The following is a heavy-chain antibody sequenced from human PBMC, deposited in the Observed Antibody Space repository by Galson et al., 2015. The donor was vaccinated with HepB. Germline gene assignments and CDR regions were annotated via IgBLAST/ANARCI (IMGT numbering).Heavy chain of an antibody. CDR2: ISAYNGNT. CDR1: GYTFTSYG. CDR3: ARFGRYYDFWSGYSGADY. V-gene: IGHV1-18*04. J-gene: IGHJ4*02. Sequence: QSGAEVKEPGASVKVSCKASGYTFTSYGISWVRQAPGQGLEWMGWISAYNGNTNYAQKLQGRVTMTTDTSTSTAYMELRSLRSDDTAVYYCARFGRYYDFWSGYSGADYWGQGTLVTVSS. D-gene: IGHD3-3*01.